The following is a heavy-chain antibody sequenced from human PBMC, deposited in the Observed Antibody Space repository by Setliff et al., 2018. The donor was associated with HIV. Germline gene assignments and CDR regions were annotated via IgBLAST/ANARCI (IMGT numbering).Heavy chain of an antibody. CDR3: ARDSGDDYSDYYYYGMDV. Sequence: ASVKVSCKASGYTFTGYAMHWVRQAPGQRLEWMGWINAGNGNTIYSQKFQGRVTITWDTSASTAYMELSSLRSEDTALYYCARDSGDDYSDYYYYGMDVWGQGTTVTVSS. CDR1: GYTFTGYA. CDR2: INAGNGNT. D-gene: IGHD4-4*01. J-gene: IGHJ6*02. V-gene: IGHV1-3*01.